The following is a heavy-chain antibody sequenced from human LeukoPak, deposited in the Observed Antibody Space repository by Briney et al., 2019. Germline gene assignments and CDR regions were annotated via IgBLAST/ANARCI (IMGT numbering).Heavy chain of an antibody. J-gene: IGHJ4*02. D-gene: IGHD3-3*01. Sequence: SETLSLTCAVYGGSFSGYYWSWIRQPPGKGLEWIGEINHSGSTNYNPSLKSRVTISVDTSKNQFSLKLSSVTAADTAVYYCARGELRLLEWLSTEGYFDYWGQGTLVTVSS. CDR2: INHSGST. CDR3: ARGELRLLEWLSTEGYFDY. V-gene: IGHV4-34*01. CDR1: GGSFSGYY.